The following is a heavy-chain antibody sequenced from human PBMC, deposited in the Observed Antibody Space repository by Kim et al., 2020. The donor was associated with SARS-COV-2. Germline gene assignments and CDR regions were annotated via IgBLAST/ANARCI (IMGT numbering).Heavy chain of an antibody. CDR2: K. D-gene: IGHD6-19*01. CDR3: ARGLYDSGRFTY. Sequence: KRSNPSLKSRLTITKDTSKNQVVLTMTNMDPVDTATYYCARGLYDSGRFTYWGQGTLVTVSS. V-gene: IGHV2-5*01. J-gene: IGHJ4*02.